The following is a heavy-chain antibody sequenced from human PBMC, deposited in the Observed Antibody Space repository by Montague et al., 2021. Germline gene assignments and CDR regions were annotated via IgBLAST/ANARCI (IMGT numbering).Heavy chain of an antibody. D-gene: IGHD6-13*01. CDR3: ARVFSSWYVGWFDP. CDR2: IYYSGNS. V-gene: IGHV4-39*07. Sequence: SETLSLTCTVSGASITSNIYYWGWIRQSPGKGLEWIGSIYYSGNSFYQPSLKSRITMAVDTSKNQSSLKLSSVTAADTAIYYCARVFSSWYVGWFDPWGQGTLVTVSS. CDR1: GASITSNIYY. J-gene: IGHJ5*02.